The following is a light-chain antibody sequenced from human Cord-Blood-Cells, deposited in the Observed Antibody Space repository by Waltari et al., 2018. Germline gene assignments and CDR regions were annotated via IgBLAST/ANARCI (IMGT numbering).Light chain of an antibody. CDR3: QQSYSTPPT. CDR1: QSISSH. CDR2: AAS. J-gene: IGKJ1*01. V-gene: IGKV1-39*01. Sequence: DIQMTQSPSSLSASAGDTVTTTCRASQSISSHLNWYQQKPGKSPKLLIYAASSLQSGVPSRFSGSGSGTDFTLTISSLQPEDFATYYCQQSYSTPPTFGQGTKVEIK.